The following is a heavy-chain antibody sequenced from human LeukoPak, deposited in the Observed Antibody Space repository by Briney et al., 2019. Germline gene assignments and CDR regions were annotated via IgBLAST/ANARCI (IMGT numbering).Heavy chain of an antibody. CDR3: AREYYYDSSGYSVDYYYGMDV. CDR2: FNPNSGGT. D-gene: IGHD3-22*01. CDR1: GYTFTDYF. Sequence: ASVKVSCKTSGYTFTDYFVHWVRQAPGPGPEWMGWFNPNSGGTAYAQKFLGRVTMTRAPSTSTASMELRRLRYDVTAVYFCAREYYYDSSGYSVDYYYGMDVGGQGTTVTVSS. J-gene: IGHJ6*02. V-gene: IGHV1-2*02.